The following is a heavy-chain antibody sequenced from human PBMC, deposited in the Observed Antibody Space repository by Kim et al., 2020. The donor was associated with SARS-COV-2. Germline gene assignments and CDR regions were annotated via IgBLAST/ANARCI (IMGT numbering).Heavy chain of an antibody. Sequence: SETLSLTCTVSGGSISSGGYYWSWIRQHPGKGLEWIGYIYYSGSTYYNPSLKSRVIISVDTSKNQFSLKLSSVTAADTAVYYCARVFSDVLTYFDYWGQGTLVTVSS. V-gene: IGHV4-31*03. CDR2: IYYSGST. D-gene: IGHD3-9*01. CDR1: GGSISSGGYY. CDR3: ARVFSDVLTYFDY. J-gene: IGHJ4*02.